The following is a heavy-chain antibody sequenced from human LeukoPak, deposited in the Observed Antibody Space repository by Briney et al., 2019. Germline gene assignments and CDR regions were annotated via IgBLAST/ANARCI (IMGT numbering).Heavy chain of an antibody. CDR3: ARGGIAAAGTVDY. CDR1: GYTFTGYY. J-gene: IGHJ4*02. V-gene: IGHV1-8*02. Sequence: ASVKVSCKASGYTFTGYYMHWVRQAPGQGLEWMGWMNPNSGNTGYAQKFQGRVTMTRNTSISTAYMELSSLRSEDTAVYYCARGGIAAAGTVDYWGQGTLVTVSS. CDR2: MNPNSGNT. D-gene: IGHD6-13*01.